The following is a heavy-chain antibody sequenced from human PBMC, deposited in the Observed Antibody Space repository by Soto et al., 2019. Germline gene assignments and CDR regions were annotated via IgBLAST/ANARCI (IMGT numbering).Heavy chain of an antibody. CDR1: GYNFPSSN. D-gene: IGHD2-21*02. CDR2: MNAANGNA. V-gene: IGHV1-8*01. CDR3: ARAVGIGVTGLDL. J-gene: IGHJ5*02. Sequence: QERLVQSGAELRRPGASVKISCRASGYNFPSSNVNWVRQASGQGPEWLGWMNAANGNAAFARDFQGRGNITRDLFTDTAYLELGGLSSGDTAMYYCARAVGIGVTGLDLWGPGTFVTVS.